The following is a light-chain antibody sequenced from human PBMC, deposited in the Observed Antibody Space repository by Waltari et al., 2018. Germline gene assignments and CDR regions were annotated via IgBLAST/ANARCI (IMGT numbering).Light chain of an antibody. CDR2: FDN. V-gene: IGLV3-21*04. CDR1: NRGRKS. J-gene: IGLJ2*01. CDR3: QVWDSRSDRA. Sequence: SYVLTQPPSVSVAPGKPATITRGGANRGRKSGHWYQQKAGQAPVLVIYFDNDRPSGIPERFSGSNSGDTATLTISRVEAGDEADYYCQVWDSRSDRAFGGGTKLTVL.